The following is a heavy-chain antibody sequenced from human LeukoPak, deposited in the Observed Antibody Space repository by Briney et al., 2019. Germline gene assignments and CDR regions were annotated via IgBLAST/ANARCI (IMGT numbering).Heavy chain of an antibody. Sequence: GGSLRLSCVTSGFPFSTYSMNWVRQAPGKGLEWLSYITSTSDTIYYADSVKGRFTISRDNAKNSLYLQMNSLRAEDTAVYYCTTPDFWSVNLIDYWGQGTLVTVSS. V-gene: IGHV3-48*01. CDR1: GFPFSTYS. CDR3: TTPDFWSVNLIDY. D-gene: IGHD3-3*01. J-gene: IGHJ4*02. CDR2: ITSTSDTI.